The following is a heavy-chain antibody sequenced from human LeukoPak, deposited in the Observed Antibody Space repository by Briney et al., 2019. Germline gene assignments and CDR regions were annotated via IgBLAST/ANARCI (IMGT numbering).Heavy chain of an antibody. D-gene: IGHD6-13*01. Sequence: KSSETLSLTCAVYGGSFSGYYWSWIRQPPGKGLEWIGYIYYSGSTNYNPSLKSRVTISVDTSKNQFSLKLSSVTAADTAVYYCARVGGSSWYFDYWGQGTLVTVSS. CDR1: GGSFSGYY. J-gene: IGHJ4*02. CDR2: IYYSGST. V-gene: IGHV4-59*01. CDR3: ARVGGSSWYFDY.